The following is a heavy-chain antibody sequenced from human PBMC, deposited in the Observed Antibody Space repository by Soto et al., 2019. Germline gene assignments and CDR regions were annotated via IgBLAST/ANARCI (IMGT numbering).Heavy chain of an antibody. CDR3: ARSXSAYPSHATDA. V-gene: IGHV1-2*02. CDR2: INPNSGDT. CDR1: RDIFTGYY. J-gene: IGHJ6*02. Sequence: ASVKVSCKTSRDIFTGYYMHWVRQAPGQGLEWMGWINPNSGDTNYAQRFKGRVSMTSDTSINTAYLELSRLRPGDTAVFFCARSXSAYPSHATDAWGQGTXVTV.